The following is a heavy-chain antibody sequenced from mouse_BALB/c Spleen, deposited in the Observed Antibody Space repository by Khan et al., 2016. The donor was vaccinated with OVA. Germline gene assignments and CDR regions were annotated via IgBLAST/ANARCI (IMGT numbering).Heavy chain of an antibody. J-gene: IGHJ3*01. CDR1: GYTFADSG. Sequence: VQLQQSGPEAVRPGASVKISCKGSGYTFADSGMHWVRQSHAKSLEWIGVISTYYGDIKFNQKFEGRATLTVDKSSSTAYMDLARLTSEDSAVYFCARDEIAEFAYWGQGTLVTVSA. CDR2: ISTYYGDI. CDR3: ARDEIAEFAY. V-gene: IGHV1S137*01.